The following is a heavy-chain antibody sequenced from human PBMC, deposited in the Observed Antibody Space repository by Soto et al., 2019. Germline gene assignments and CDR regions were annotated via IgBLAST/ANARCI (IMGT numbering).Heavy chain of an antibody. CDR3: ARDDNGDNGSAFDP. CDR1: GGSISNYY. J-gene: IGHJ5*02. CDR2: IYTSGNT. D-gene: IGHD4-17*01. V-gene: IGHV4-4*07. Sequence: SETLSLTCTVSGGSISNYYWSWIRQPAGKGLEWIGRIYTSGNTNYNPSLKGRVTMSVDMSKNQFSLKLSSVAAADTAVYYCARDDNGDNGSAFDPWGQGTLVTVSS.